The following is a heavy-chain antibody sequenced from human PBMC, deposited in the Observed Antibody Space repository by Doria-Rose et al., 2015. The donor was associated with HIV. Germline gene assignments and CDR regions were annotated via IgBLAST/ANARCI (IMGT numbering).Heavy chain of an antibody. D-gene: IGHD6-13*01. CDR1: GVSLSSPGMG. Sequence: QVTLKESGPVLVKPTETLTLTCTVSGVSLSSPGMGVSWIRQPPGKALEWLANIFSDDDRSYKTSLKSRLNISRGTSKSQVVLTMTDMDPVDTATYYCARIKSSRWYHKYYFDFWGQGTLVIVSA. J-gene: IGHJ4*02. CDR3: ARIKSSRWYHKYYFDF. V-gene: IGHV2-26*01. CDR2: IFSDDDR.